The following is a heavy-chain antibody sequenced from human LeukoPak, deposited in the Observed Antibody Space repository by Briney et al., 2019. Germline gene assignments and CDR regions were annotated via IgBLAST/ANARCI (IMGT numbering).Heavy chain of an antibody. CDR3: ARGFGGEVPGVNYYMDV. CDR1: GGTFSSYA. Sequence: GASVKVSCKASGGTFSSYAISWVRQAPGQGLEWMGGIIPIFGTANYAQKFQGRVTITADKSTSTAYMELSSLRSEDTAVYYCARGFGGEVPGVNYYMDVWGKGTTVTVSS. CDR2: IIPIFGTA. V-gene: IGHV1-69*06. J-gene: IGHJ6*03. D-gene: IGHD3-16*01.